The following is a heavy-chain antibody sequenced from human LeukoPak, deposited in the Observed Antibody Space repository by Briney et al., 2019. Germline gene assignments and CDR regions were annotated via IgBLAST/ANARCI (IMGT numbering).Heavy chain of an antibody. CDR1: VGISTKDA. CDR2: TVPYLRQK. Sequence: SVTVSCKASVGISTKDAINWVRQAPGRGLEWLGRTVPYLRQKTYAPRLKGRLAISAGTSTRTAYIELSGLTPEDTAVCYCARDPNFGRPTRDWYFDLWGRGTLVPVFS. V-gene: IGHV1-69*04. CDR3: ARDPNFGRPTRDWYFDL. J-gene: IGHJ2*01. D-gene: IGHD4/OR15-4a*01.